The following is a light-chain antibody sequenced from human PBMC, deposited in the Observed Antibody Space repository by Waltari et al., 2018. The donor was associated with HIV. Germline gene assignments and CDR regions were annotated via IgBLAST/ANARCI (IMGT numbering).Light chain of an antibody. CDR3: QSYDSSLSGVV. CDR2: GNS. J-gene: IGLJ2*01. Sequence: QSVLTQPPSVSAAPGQRVPISCTGTSSNIGAGYDVHWYQQLPGTAPKLLIYGNSNRPSGVPDRFSGSKSGTSASLAITGLQAEDEADYYCQSYDSSLSGVVFGGGTKLTVL. V-gene: IGLV1-40*01. CDR1: SSNIGAGYD.